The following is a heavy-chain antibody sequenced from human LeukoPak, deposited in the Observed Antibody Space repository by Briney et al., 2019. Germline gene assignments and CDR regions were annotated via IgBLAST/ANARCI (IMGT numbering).Heavy chain of an antibody. V-gene: IGHV3-23*01. J-gene: IGHJ4*02. CDR3: AKDRGVSYSSSCWDY. D-gene: IGHD6-13*01. Sequence: SGGSPRLSCAASGFTFSSYAMSWVRQAPGKGLEWVSGISGSGSGGSTYYADSVKGRFTISRDNSKNTLYLQMNSLRAEDTAVYYCAKDRGVSYSSSCWDYWGQGTLVTVSS. CDR2: ISGSGSGGST. CDR1: GFTFSSYA.